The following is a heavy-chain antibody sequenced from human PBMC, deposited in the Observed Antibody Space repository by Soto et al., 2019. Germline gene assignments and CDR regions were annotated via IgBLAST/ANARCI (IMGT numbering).Heavy chain of an antibody. D-gene: IGHD5-12*01. Sequence: GGSLRLSCAASGFTFSNYALSWVRQAPGKGLEWVSTIPGSGGGTYYADSVKGRFTISRDNSKNTLYLQLSSLRAEDTAVYYCAKDQGRGYNCWGQGTLVTVSS. J-gene: IGHJ4*02. CDR2: IPGSGGGT. V-gene: IGHV3-23*01. CDR3: AKDQGRGYNC. CDR1: GFTFSNYA.